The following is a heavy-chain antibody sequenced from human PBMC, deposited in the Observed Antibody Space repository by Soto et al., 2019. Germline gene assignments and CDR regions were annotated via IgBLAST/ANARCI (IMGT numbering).Heavy chain of an antibody. CDR2: IIPIFGTA. J-gene: IGHJ1*01. V-gene: IGHV1-69*01. CDR1: GGTFSSYA. D-gene: IGHD3-22*01. Sequence: QVQLVQSGAEVKKPGSSVKVSCKASGGTFSSYAISWVRQAPGQGLEWMGGIIPIFGTANYAQKFQGRVTITADESTSTAYMELSSLRSEDTAVYYGAREGSITMIVGEYFQHWGQGTLVTVSS. CDR3: AREGSITMIVGEYFQH.